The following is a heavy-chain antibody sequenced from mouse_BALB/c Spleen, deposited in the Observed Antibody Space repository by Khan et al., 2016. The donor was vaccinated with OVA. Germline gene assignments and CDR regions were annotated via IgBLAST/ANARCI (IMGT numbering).Heavy chain of an antibody. Sequence: QVQLKESGPGLVAPSQSLSITCTVSGFSLTNFGVHWVRQPPGKGLEWLVLIWSDGTTTYNSALKSRLSISKDTSKSQVFLKRNSLQTDDTAMYYCARNSYPYAMDYWGQGTSVTVSS. J-gene: IGHJ4*01. CDR3: ARNSYPYAMDY. CDR2: IWSDGTT. V-gene: IGHV2-6*02. CDR1: GFSLTNFG.